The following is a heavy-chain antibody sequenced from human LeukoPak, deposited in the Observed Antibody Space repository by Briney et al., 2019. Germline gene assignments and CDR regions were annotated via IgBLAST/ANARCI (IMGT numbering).Heavy chain of an antibody. CDR1: GGSSSSYY. D-gene: IGHD2-2*01. CDR3: ARLPPAAPDAFDI. Sequence: SETLSLTCTVSGGSSSSYYWSWIRQPPGKGLEWIGYIYYSGSTNYNPSLKSRVTISVDTSKNQFSLKLSSVTAADTAVYYCARLPPAAPDAFDIWGQGTMVTVSS. V-gene: IGHV4-59*08. J-gene: IGHJ3*02. CDR2: IYYSGST.